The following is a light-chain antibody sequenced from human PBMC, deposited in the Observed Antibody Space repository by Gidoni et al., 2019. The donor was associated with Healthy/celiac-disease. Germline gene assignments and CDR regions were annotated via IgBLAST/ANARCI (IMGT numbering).Light chain of an antibody. Sequence: DIQMTQSASSLSASVGDRVTITCRASQSISSYLNWYQQKPGKARKLLIYAASSFQSRVPSRFSGSGSWTDFTLTISSLQPEDFATDYCQQSYSTPRITFGPGTKVDIK. CDR3: QQSYSTPRIT. CDR1: QSISSY. CDR2: AAS. J-gene: IGKJ3*01. V-gene: IGKV1-39*01.